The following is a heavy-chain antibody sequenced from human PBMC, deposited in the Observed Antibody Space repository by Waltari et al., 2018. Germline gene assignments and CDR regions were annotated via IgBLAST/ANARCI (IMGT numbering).Heavy chain of an antibody. CDR3: ARVAPDFWSGYSYYYYYGMDV. CDR2: ISAYNGNT. Sequence: QVQLVQSGAEVKKPGASVKVSCKASGYTFTSYGISWVRQAPGHGLEWMGWISAYNGNTNYAQKLQGRVTMTTDTSTSTAYMELRSLRSDDTAVYYCARVAPDFWSGYSYYYYYGMDVWGQGTTVTVSS. J-gene: IGHJ6*02. V-gene: IGHV1-18*01. D-gene: IGHD3-3*01. CDR1: GYTFTSYG.